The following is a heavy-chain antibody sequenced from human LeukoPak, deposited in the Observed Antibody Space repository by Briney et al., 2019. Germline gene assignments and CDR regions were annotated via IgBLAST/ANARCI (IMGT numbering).Heavy chain of an antibody. CDR3: AKGPRVIAAAGSRWFDP. CDR2: ISYDGSNK. D-gene: IGHD6-13*01. V-gene: IGHV3-30*18. J-gene: IGHJ5*02. Sequence: PGGSLRLSCAASGFTVSSNYMSWVRQAPGKGLEWVAVISYDGSNKYYADSVKGRFTISRDNSKNTLYLQMNSLRAEDTAVYYCAKGPRVIAAAGSRWFDPWGQGTLVTVSS. CDR1: GFTVSSNY.